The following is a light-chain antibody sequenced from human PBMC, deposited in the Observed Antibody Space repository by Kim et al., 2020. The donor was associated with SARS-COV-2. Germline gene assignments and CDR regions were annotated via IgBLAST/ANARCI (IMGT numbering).Light chain of an antibody. J-gene: IGKJ4*01. V-gene: IGKV1-9*01. CDR2: AAS. Sequence: ESVGARVTITCRASQGIANYLAWYQPKPGRAPKLLMYAASALQSGVPSRFSGSGSGTDFTLTINSLQPEDFATYYCQQLKSFPLPFGGGTKVDIK. CDR3: QQLKSFPLP. CDR1: QGIANY.